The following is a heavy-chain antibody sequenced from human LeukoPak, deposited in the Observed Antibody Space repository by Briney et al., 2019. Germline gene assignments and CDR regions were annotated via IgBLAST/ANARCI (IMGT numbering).Heavy chain of an antibody. V-gene: IGHV3-11*06. CDR2: INGRGTYI. CDR1: GFTFSDYF. J-gene: IGHJ4*02. D-gene: IGHD1-1*01. CDR3: ARSGREATEIDY. Sequence: GGSLRLSCAASGFTFSDYFMSWVRQAPGKGLEWLSYINGRGTYIDYAESLKGRITISRDNVQNSLYLQMNSLRVEDTAVYYCARSGREATEIDYWGQGTLVTVSS.